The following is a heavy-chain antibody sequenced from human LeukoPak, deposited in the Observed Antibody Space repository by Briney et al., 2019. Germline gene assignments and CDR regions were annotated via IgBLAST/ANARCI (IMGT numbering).Heavy chain of an antibody. D-gene: IGHD6-19*01. CDR3: YIFGYSSGWGIDY. J-gene: IGHJ4*02. CDR1: GGSISSGDYY. CDR2: IYHSGST. V-gene: IGHV4-39*07. Sequence: PSETLSLTCTVSGGSISSGDYYWSWIRQPPGKGLEWIGSIYHSGSTYYNPSLKSRVTISVDTSKNQFSLKLSSVTAADTAVYYCYIFGYSSGWGIDYWGQGTLVTVSS.